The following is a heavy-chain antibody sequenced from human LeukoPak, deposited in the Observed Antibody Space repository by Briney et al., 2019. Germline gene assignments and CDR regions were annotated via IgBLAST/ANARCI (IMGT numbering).Heavy chain of an antibody. CDR1: GFTFSSYS. D-gene: IGHD5-12*01. CDR3: ERGPSGYHNT. V-gene: IGHV3-21*01. CDR2: IISSSNYI. Sequence: GGSLRLSCAASGFTFSSYSMNWVRQAPGKGLEWVSSIISSSNYIYYADSVKGRFTISRYNDKNSLYLQMNSLRAEDTGVYYCERGPSGYHNTGGQGTLVTVSS. J-gene: IGHJ4*02.